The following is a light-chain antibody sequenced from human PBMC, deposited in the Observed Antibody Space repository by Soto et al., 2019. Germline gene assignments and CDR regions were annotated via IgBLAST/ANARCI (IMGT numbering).Light chain of an antibody. Sequence: QSALTQPRSASESPGQSVTLSCTGTSSDVGAYNLVSWYQQHPGKAPKLLIYDVNQRPSGVPDRFSGSKSGNTASLTISRLQAEDEADYYCCSYAGSYTWVFGGGTKLTVL. CDR3: CSYAGSYTWV. CDR1: SSDVGAYNL. CDR2: DVN. V-gene: IGLV2-11*01. J-gene: IGLJ3*02.